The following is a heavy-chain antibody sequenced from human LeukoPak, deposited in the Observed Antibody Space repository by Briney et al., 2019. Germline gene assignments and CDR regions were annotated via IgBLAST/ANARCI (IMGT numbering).Heavy chain of an antibody. CDR2: ISGSGGST. V-gene: IGHV3-23*01. J-gene: IGHJ4*02. CDR3: AEGTLAMVTPFDY. D-gene: IGHD5-18*01. CDR1: GFSFSSYA. Sequence: PGGSLRLSCAAAGFSFSSYAMSWVRQAPGKGLEWVSAISGSGGSTYYADSVKGRFTISRDNSKNTLYLQMNSLRAEDTAVYYCAEGTLAMVTPFDYWGQGTLVTVSS.